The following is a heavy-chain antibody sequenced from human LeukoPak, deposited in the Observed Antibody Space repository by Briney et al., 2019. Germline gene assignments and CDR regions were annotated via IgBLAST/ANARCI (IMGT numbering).Heavy chain of an antibody. CDR1: GFTFSDYY. V-gene: IGHV3-11*06. J-gene: IGHJ4*02. D-gene: IGHD4/OR15-4a*01. CDR3: ARGPRAGNFDY. Sequence: GGSLRLSCAASGFTFSDYYMSWIRQAPGKGLEWVSYISSSSSYTNYADSVKGRFTISRDNAKNSLYLQMNSLRAEDTAVYYCARGPRAGNFDYWGQGTLATVSS. CDR2: ISSSSSYT.